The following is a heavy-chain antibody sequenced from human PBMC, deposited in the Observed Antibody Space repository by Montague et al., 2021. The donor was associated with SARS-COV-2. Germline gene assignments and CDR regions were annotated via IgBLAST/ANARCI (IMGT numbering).Heavy chain of an antibody. CDR1: GGSFSGYY. V-gene: IGHV4-34*01. J-gene: IGHJ6*02. D-gene: IGHD2-2*01. CDR3: AGGFRSVVPAVLGVAFYYYFDMDV. Sequence: SETLSLTCAVYGGSFSGYYWSWIRQPPGKGLEWIGEINHSGSTNXNPSLKSRVTISVDTSKNQFSLKLSSVTAADTAVYSCAGGFRSVVPAVLGVAFYYYFDMDVWGQGTTVTVSS. CDR2: INHSGST.